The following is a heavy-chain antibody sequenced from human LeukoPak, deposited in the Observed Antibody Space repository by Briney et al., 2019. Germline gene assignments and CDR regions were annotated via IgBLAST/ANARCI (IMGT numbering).Heavy chain of an antibody. CDR2: INRSGST. Sequence: PSETLSLTCAVYGGSFSGYYWSWIRQPPGKGLEWIGEINRSGSTNYNPFLKSRVTISVDTSKNQFSLKLSSVTAADTAVYYCARDVTRRIRKYYFDYWGQGTLVTVSS. V-gene: IGHV4-34*01. D-gene: IGHD4-17*01. CDR3: ARDVTRRIRKYYFDY. J-gene: IGHJ4*02. CDR1: GGSFSGYY.